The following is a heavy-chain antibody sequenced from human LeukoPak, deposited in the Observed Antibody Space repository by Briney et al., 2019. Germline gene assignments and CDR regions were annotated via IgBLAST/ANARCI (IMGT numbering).Heavy chain of an antibody. J-gene: IGHJ4*02. CDR3: ARPTYGDYEPFFDY. D-gene: IGHD4-17*01. V-gene: IGHV3-21*01. Sequence: PGGSLRLSCAASGFTFSSYSMNWVRQAPGKGLEWVSSISSSSSYIYYADSVKGRFTISRDNAKDSLYLQMNSLGAEDTAVYYCARPTYGDYEPFFDYWGQGTLVTVSS. CDR1: GFTFSSYS. CDR2: ISSSSSYI.